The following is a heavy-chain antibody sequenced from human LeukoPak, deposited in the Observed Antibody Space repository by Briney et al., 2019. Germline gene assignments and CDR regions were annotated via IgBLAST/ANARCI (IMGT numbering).Heavy chain of an antibody. V-gene: IGHV3-66*02. CDR2: IYSGGST. CDR1: GFTLSSNY. CDR3: ARDRDGAKGFDY. J-gene: IGHJ4*02. Sequence: GGSLRLSCAASGFTLSSNYMSWVRQAPGKGREWVSVIYSGGSTYYADSVKGRFTISRDNSNITLYLQMNSLRAEDTAVYYCARDRDGAKGFDYWGQGTLVTVSS. D-gene: IGHD4-17*01.